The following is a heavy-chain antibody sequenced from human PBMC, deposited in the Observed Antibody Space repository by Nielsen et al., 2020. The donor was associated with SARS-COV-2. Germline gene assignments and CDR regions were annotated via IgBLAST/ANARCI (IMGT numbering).Heavy chain of an antibody. J-gene: IGHJ6*02. V-gene: IGHV3-30*18. Sequence: GGSLRLSCAASGFTFSSYGMHWVRQAPGKGLEWVAVISYDGSNKYYADSVKGRFTISRDNSKNTLYLQMNSLRAEDTAVYYCAKDMNPVTLYGMDVWGQGTTVTVSS. D-gene: IGHD1-14*01. CDR2: ISYDGSNK. CDR3: AKDMNPVTLYGMDV. CDR1: GFTFSSYG.